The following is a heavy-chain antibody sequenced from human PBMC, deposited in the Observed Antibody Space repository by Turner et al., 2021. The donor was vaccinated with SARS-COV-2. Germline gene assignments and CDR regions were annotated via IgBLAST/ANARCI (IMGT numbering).Heavy chain of an antibody. CDR3: ARHSSMTTVPFDY. CDR1: GGSIRSSSYY. D-gene: IGHD4-17*01. V-gene: IGHV4-39*01. Sequence: LQLQVSGPGQVTPSETLSLTRAVSGGSIRSSSYYWGWIRQSPGKGLEWIGSIYYNGNTYYSTTLKSRVTISVDTSKNQFSLKLNSVTAADTAVYYCARHSSMTTVPFDYWGQGTLVTVSS. J-gene: IGHJ4*02. CDR2: IYYNGNT.